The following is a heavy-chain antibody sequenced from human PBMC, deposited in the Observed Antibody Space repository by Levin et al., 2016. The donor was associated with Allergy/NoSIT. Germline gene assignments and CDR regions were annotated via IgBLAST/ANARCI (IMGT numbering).Heavy chain of an antibody. CDR2: ISAYNGKT. Sequence: ASVKVSCKASGHTFTNYSISWVRQAPGQGLEWMGWISAYNGKTNYVQKLQGRVTMTTDASTSTAYMELRSLTSDDTAVYYCARSSCGGDCWDNWFDPWGQGTLVTVSS. D-gene: IGHD2-21*02. J-gene: IGHJ5*02. CDR1: GHTFTNYS. V-gene: IGHV1-18*01. CDR3: ARSSCGGDCWDNWFDP.